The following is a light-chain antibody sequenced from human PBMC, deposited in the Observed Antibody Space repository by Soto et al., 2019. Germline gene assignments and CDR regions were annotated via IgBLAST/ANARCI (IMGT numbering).Light chain of an antibody. CDR3: HQYQIY. CDR1: ESIATW. J-gene: IGKJ2*01. V-gene: IGKV1-5*01. Sequence: DVHMTQSPSTLSASVGDRVTITCRASESIATWLAWYQQKPGQAPKLLIYDASRLESGVPSRFSGGGSGTEFTRTISGLQPAAYSTYYCHQYQIYFGPGTKLEI. CDR2: DAS.